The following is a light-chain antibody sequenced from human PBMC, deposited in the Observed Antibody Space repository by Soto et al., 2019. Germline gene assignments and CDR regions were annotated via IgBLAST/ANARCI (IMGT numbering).Light chain of an antibody. V-gene: IGLV1-51*02. CDR1: GSNVGHNF. CDR3: GTWDNNLSDVV. Sequence: QSFLTQPPSLSAAPGQKVTISCSGSGSNVGHNFVSWYQQLPGTAPRLLIYETNKRPSGIPDRFSGSKSGTSATLDIAGLQPGDEADYYCGTWDNNLSDVVFGGGTKLTVL. J-gene: IGLJ3*02. CDR2: ETN.